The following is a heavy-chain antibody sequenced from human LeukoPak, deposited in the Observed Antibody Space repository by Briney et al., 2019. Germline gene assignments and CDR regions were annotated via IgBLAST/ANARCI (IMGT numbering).Heavy chain of an antibody. V-gene: IGHV4-4*07. J-gene: IGHJ4*02. CDR3: ARGAYSFDF. CDR1: GGSITGSH. CDR2: IYSSGTT. Sequence: SETLSLTCTVSGGSITGSHWSWLRQSDGQGLEWIGRIYSSGTTNYHPSLKSRVTMSLDTSKNQFSLRLSSVAAADTAVYYCARGAYSFDFWGQGALVTASS.